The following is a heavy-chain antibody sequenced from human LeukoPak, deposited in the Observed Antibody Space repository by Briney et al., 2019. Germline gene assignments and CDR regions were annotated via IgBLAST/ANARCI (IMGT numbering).Heavy chain of an antibody. D-gene: IGHD3-16*01. J-gene: IGHJ4*02. Sequence: SETLSLTCTVSGGSIGSGSYYWSWIRQPPGRGLEWIGRIYTTGCTNYNPSLKSLVTISVDTSKNQFSLKLSSVTAADTAVYYCARVTPLGRFGEYDRGFDYWGQGTLVTVSS. CDR2: IYTTGCT. CDR1: GGSIGSGSYY. CDR3: ARVTPLGRFGEYDRGFDY. V-gene: IGHV4-61*02.